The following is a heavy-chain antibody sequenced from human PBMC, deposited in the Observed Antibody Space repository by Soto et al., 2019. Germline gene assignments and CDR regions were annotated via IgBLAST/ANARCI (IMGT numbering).Heavy chain of an antibody. Sequence: QVPLVQSGAEVKKPGASVKVSCKASGYTFTSYGISWVRQAPGQGLEWMGWISAYNGNTNYAQKLQGRVTRTTDKPTSTAYMELRSPRSDDTAVYYRARDSAGATPCFWFDPWGQGTLVTVSS. CDR2: ISAYNGNT. V-gene: IGHV1-18*01. CDR1: GYTFTSYG. CDR3: ARDSAGATPCFWFDP. D-gene: IGHD1-26*01. J-gene: IGHJ5*02.